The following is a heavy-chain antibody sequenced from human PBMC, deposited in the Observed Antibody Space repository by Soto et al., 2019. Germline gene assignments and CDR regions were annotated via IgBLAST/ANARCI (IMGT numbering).Heavy chain of an antibody. D-gene: IGHD3-22*01. J-gene: IGHJ4*02. CDR1: GYSFTSYW. Sequence: GESLKISCKGSGYSFTSYWISWVRQMPGKGLEWMGRIDPSDSYTNYSPSFQGHVTISADKSISTAYLQWSSLKASDTAMYYCARIDGYYYDSSGYQPWGQGTLVTVS. CDR3: ARIDGYYYDSSGYQP. V-gene: IGHV5-10-1*01. CDR2: IDPSDSYT.